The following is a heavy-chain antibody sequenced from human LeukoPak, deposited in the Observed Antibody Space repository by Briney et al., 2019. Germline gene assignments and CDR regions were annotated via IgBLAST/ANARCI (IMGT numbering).Heavy chain of an antibody. D-gene: IGHD6-19*01. CDR2: ISSSSSTI. V-gene: IGHV3-48*01. CDR1: GFTFSSYS. J-gene: IGHJ4*02. CDR3: AGDHASGPQWLVRYDDY. Sequence: GGSLRLSCAASGFTFSSYSMNWVRQAPGKGLEWVSYISSSSSTIYYADSVKGRFTISRDNAKNSLYLQMNSLRAEDTAVYYCAGDHASGPQWLVRYDDYWGQGTLVTVSS.